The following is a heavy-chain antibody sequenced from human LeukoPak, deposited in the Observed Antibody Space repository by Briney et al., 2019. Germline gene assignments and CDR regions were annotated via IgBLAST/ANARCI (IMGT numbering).Heavy chain of an antibody. CDR3: ARDTLNGPFVISLDN. Sequence: GGSLRLSCAASGFTFSSFPMNWVRQAPGKGLEWVSHISSDGNTEYYLDSVRGRFTMSRDNAKSLLFLQVNSLRAEDTAVYYCARDTLNGPFVISLDNWGQGALVTVSS. CDR1: GFTFSSFP. V-gene: IGHV3-48*03. J-gene: IGHJ4*02. CDR2: ISSDGNTE. D-gene: IGHD3-9*01.